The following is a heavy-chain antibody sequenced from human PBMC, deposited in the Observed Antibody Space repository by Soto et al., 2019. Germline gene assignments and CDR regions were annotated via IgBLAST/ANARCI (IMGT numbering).Heavy chain of an antibody. CDR1: GGTFSTYT. Sequence: SVKVSCKASGGTFSTYTVVWVRQAPGQGLEWMGRILPMLDITNSAQRFQGRVTMTADKSTSTAYMELTSLRSEDTAVYYCSLGSWSAETFDIWGRGTMVTVSS. V-gene: IGHV1-69*02. D-gene: IGHD6-13*01. CDR3: SLGSWSAETFDI. J-gene: IGHJ3*02. CDR2: ILPMLDIT.